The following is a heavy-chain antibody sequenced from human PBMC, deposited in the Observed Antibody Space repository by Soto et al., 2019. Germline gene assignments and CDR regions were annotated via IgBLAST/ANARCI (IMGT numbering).Heavy chain of an antibody. Sequence: HPGGSLRLSCAASGFTFSSYAMHWVRQAPGKGLEWVAVISYDGSNKYYADSVKGRFTTSRDNSKNTLYLQMNSLRAEDTAVYYCARDNTISPGSGSPGYWGQGTLVTVSS. CDR2: ISYDGSNK. J-gene: IGHJ4*02. V-gene: IGHV3-30-3*01. D-gene: IGHD3-10*01. CDR3: ARDNTISPGSGSPGY. CDR1: GFTFSSYA.